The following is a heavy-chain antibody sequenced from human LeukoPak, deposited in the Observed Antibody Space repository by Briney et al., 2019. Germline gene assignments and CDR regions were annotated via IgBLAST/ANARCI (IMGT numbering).Heavy chain of an antibody. D-gene: IGHD2-15*01. CDR1: GYTFTSYY. CDR3: ARNSGSGFDY. Sequence: GASLKIFWKASGYTFTSYYIVWARQVPGQGLEWMGRIDPSGGSTSYAQKFQGRVTMTRGTSTSTVYMELSSLRSEDTAVYYCARNSGSGFDYWGQGTLVTVSS. CDR2: IDPSGGST. V-gene: IGHV1-46*01. J-gene: IGHJ4*02.